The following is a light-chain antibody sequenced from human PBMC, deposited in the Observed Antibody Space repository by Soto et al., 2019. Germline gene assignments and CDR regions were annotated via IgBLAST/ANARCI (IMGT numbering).Light chain of an antibody. Sequence: EIVLTQSPGTLSLSPGERATLSCRASQSVSSSYLAWYQQKPGQAPRLLIYGASSRATGIPDRFSGSGSGTDFTLSIRRLEAEDFAVYYCQQYGSSPRLRFTFGPGTKVDIK. CDR3: QQYGSSPRLRFT. CDR1: QSVSSSY. J-gene: IGKJ3*01. CDR2: GAS. V-gene: IGKV3-20*01.